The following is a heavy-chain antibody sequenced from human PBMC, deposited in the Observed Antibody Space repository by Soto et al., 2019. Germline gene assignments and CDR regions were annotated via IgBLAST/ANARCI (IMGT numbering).Heavy chain of an antibody. J-gene: IGHJ5*02. CDR3: TILVIVFVLVPAHLMNWFDP. V-gene: IGHV1-18*01. Sequence: GASVKVSCKASGYTFTSYGISWVRQAPGQGLEWMGWISAYNGNTNYAQKLQGRVTMTTDTSTSTAYMELRSLRSDDTAVYYWTILVIVFVLVPAHLMNWFDPWGQGPLVTVSS. D-gene: IGHD2-2*01. CDR2: ISAYNGNT. CDR1: GYTFTSYG.